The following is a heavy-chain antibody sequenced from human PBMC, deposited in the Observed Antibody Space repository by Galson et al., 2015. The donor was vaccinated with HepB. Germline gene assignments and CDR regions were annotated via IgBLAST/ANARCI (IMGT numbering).Heavy chain of an antibody. V-gene: IGHV4-31*02. J-gene: IGHJ4*02. Sequence: SWIRQHPEKGLEWIGYVYYSGRTFYNPSLESRLTISLDTSENQFSLRLSSVTAADTAVYYCASGEYYFDYWGQGTLLTVSS. CDR2: VYYSGRT. D-gene: IGHD3-10*01. CDR3: ASGEYYFDY.